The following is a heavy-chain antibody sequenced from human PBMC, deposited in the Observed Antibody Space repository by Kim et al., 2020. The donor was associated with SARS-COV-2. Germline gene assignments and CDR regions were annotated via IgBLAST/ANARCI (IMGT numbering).Heavy chain of an antibody. CDR1: GFTVSSNY. V-gene: IGHV3-66*01. J-gene: IGHJ3*02. CDR2: LYSGGST. D-gene: IGHD3-9*01. CDR3: ARDDILIRAFDI. Sequence: GGSLRLSCAASGFTVSSNYMSWVRQAPGNGLEWVSVLYSGGSTYYADSVKGRFTISRDNSKNTLYLQLHSLRAEDTAVYYCARDDILIRAFDIWGQGTMV.